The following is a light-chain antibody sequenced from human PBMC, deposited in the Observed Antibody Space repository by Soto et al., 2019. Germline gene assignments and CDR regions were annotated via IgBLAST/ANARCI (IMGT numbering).Light chain of an antibody. Sequence: EIVLTPSPGTLSLSPVERATLSCRASQSVSSSFLAWYQQKPGQAPRLLIYGASNRATGIPDRFSGSGSGTDFTLTISRLEPEDFAVYYCQQYVTSPWAFGQGTKVDIK. J-gene: IGKJ1*01. CDR3: QQYVTSPWA. CDR2: GAS. CDR1: QSVSSSF. V-gene: IGKV3-20*01.